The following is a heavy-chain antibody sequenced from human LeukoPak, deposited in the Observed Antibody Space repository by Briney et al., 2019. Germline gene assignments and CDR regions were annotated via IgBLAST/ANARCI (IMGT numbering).Heavy chain of an antibody. Sequence: ASVKVSCKVSGYTLTELSMHWVRQAPGKGLEWMGGFDPEDGEAIYAQKFQGRVTMTEDTSTDTAYMELSSLRSEDTAVYYCAAGRGIVVVPAAIIFDYWGQGTLVTVPS. J-gene: IGHJ4*02. CDR2: FDPEDGEA. CDR1: GYTLTELS. CDR3: AAGRGIVVVPAAIIFDY. D-gene: IGHD2-2*02. V-gene: IGHV1-24*01.